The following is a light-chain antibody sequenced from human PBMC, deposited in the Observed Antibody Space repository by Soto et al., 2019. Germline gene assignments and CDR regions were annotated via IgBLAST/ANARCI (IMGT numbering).Light chain of an antibody. J-gene: IGKJ5*01. Sequence: VLSPSPGTLALASGERGTLSCRSSQTVRNNYLAWYQQKPGQAPRLLIYDASSRATGIPDRFSGGGSGTDFTLTISRLEPEDFALYYCQHYVERSPITFGQGTRLEIK. CDR3: QHYVERSPIT. CDR1: QTVRNNY. CDR2: DAS. V-gene: IGKV3-20*01.